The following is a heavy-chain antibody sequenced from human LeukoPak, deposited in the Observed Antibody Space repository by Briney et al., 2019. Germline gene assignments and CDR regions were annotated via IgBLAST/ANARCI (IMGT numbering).Heavy chain of an antibody. J-gene: IGHJ3*02. CDR3: ARWYYYDSSGYYGSRAFDI. CDR2: IYYSGST. Sequence: PSETLSLTCTVSGGSISSYYWSWIRQPPGKGLEWIGYIYYSGSTNYNPSLKSRVTISVDTSKNQFSLKLSSVTAADTAVYYCARWYYYDSSGYYGSRAFDIWGQGTMVTVSS. D-gene: IGHD3-22*01. V-gene: IGHV4-59*01. CDR1: GGSISSYY.